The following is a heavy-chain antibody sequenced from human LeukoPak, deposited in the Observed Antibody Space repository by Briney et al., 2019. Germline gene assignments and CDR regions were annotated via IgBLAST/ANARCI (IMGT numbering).Heavy chain of an antibody. CDR3: AKPVSGGLAVTADWFHP. J-gene: IGHJ5*01. CDR2: INANSGTT. Sequence: SGGSLRLSCAASEFAFSFYAMSWLRQPPGKGLEWVSTINANSGTTSYAASVRGRFTISRDNSKNTLYLQVNTLRADDTATYYCAKPVSGGLAVTADWFHPWGQGTLVVVSS. V-gene: IGHV3-23*01. D-gene: IGHD6-19*01. CDR1: EFAFSFYA.